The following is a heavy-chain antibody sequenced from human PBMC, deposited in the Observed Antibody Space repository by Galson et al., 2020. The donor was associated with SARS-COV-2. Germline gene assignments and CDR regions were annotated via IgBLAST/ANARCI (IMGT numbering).Heavy chain of an antibody. J-gene: IGHJ6*03. D-gene: IGHD5-12*01. CDR3: ARVGSRCIGASHYYYYMDV. V-gene: IGHV6-1*01. CDR2: TYYRSKWYN. Sequence: SQTLSLTCDISGDSVPNNSVAWTWIRQSPSRGLEWLGRTYYRSKWYNDYADSVKSRITIKSDTSKNQFSLQLNSVTPEDTAVYYCARVGSRCIGASHYYYYMDVWGKGTTVTGSS. CDR1: GDSVPNNSVA.